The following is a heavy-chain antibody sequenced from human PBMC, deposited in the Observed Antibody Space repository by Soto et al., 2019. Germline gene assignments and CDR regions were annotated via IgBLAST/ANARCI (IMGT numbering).Heavy chain of an antibody. CDR1: GYSFTNFG. Sequence: ASVKVSCKTSGYSFTNFGVTWVRQAPGQGLEWMGWISPHNGKTNYAERLQGRLTMTTDSSTTTAYMELRSLTSDDTAVYYCARDVWFDGRTYYSYEPVVNWFDPWGQGTPVTVSS. V-gene: IGHV1-18*01. CDR3: ARDVWFDGRTYYSYEPVVNWFDP. CDR2: ISPHNGKT. D-gene: IGHD2-15*01. J-gene: IGHJ5*02.